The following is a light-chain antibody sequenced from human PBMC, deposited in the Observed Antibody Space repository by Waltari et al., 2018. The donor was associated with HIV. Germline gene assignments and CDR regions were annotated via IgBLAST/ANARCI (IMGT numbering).Light chain of an antibody. CDR2: EVN. V-gene: IGLV2-8*01. CDR3: NSYAGSNNWV. Sequence: QSALTQPPSASGSPGQSVTISCTGTSSDVGGSTYVSWYQQHPGKAPKLMIYEVNNRPSGVPDRFSGSKSANTASLTVSGLQADDEADYYCNSYAGSNNWVFGGGTKLTVL. J-gene: IGLJ3*02. CDR1: SSDVGGSTY.